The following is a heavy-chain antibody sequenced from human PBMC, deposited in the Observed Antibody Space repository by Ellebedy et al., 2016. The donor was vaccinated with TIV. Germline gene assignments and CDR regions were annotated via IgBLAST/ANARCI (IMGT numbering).Heavy chain of an antibody. Sequence: GESLKISXAASGFTFSRYWMSWVRQAPGKGLQWVANKKQDGSDKYYVDSVKGRFTISRDNNKSSVYLQMNSMRVDDTAVYFCAREIYGSGSRWGQGTLVTVSS. CDR2: KKQDGSDK. V-gene: IGHV3-7*01. CDR3: AREIYGSGSR. J-gene: IGHJ4*02. D-gene: IGHD3-10*01. CDR1: GFTFSRYW.